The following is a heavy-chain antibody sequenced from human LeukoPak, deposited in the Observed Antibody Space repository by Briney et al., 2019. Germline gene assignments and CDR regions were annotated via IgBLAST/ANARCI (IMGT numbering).Heavy chain of an antibody. CDR3: ARARGLFDY. D-gene: IGHD3-16*01. CDR1: GFSVSSSY. V-gene: IGHV3-53*01. CDR2: IYSDGSK. Sequence: PGGSLRLSCAASGFSVSSSYMNWVRQAPGKGLEWVSVIYSDGSKYYSDSVKGRFTISRDNLENILSLQGTSLRAEATAVYYCARARGLFDYWGQGTLVTVSS. J-gene: IGHJ4*02.